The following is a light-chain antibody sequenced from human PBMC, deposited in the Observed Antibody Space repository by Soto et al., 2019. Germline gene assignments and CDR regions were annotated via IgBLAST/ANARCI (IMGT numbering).Light chain of an antibody. J-gene: IGKJ2*01. CDR2: AAS. CDR3: QESYSTPRT. V-gene: IGKV1-39*01. CDR1: QSINKY. Sequence: DIQMTQSPSSLSASVGDRVTITCRASQSINKYLNWYQQKPGKVPKLLIYAASSLQSGVPSRFSGSGSGTDFTLTISSLQPEDFATYYCQESYSTPRTFGQGTKLEIK.